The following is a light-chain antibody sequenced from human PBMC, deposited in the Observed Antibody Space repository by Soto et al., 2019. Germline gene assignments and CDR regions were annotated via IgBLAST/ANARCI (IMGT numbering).Light chain of an antibody. V-gene: IGLV2-23*01. CDR2: EGS. Sequence: QSALTQPASVSGSPGQSITISCTGTSSDVGSYKFVSWYQQHPGKAPKLMIYEGSKRPSVVSNRFSGSKSGNTASLTISGLQAEDEADYYCCSYAGSSTLVFGGGTQLTVL. J-gene: IGLJ2*01. CDR1: SSDVGSYKF. CDR3: CSYAGSSTLV.